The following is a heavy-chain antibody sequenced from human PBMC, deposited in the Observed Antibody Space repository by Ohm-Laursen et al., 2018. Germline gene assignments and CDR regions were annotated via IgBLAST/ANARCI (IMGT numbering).Heavy chain of an antibody. J-gene: IGHJ4*02. CDR1: GYTFTDYY. D-gene: IGHD3-22*01. CDR2: VDPEDGET. V-gene: IGHV1-69-2*01. CDR3: ARDFDSSGNDY. Sequence: VKVSCKVSGYTFTDYYMHWVQQAPGKGLEWMGLVDPEDGETIYAEKFQGRVTITADTSTDTAYMELSSLRSEDTAVYYCARDFDSSGNDYWGQGTLVTVSS.